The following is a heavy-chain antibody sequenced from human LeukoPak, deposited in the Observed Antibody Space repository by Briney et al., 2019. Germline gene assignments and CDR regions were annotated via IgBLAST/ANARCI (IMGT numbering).Heavy chain of an antibody. J-gene: IGHJ3*02. CDR2: MNPNSGNT. D-gene: IGHD5-24*01. CDR3: AKDGDGYNYGDAFDI. CDR1: GYTFTSYD. V-gene: IGHV1-8*01. Sequence: ASVKVSCKASGYTFTSYDINWVRQATGQGLEWMGWMNPNSGNTGYAQKFQGRVTMTRNTSISTAYMELSSLRSEDTAVYYCAKDGDGYNYGDAFDIWGQGTMVTVSS.